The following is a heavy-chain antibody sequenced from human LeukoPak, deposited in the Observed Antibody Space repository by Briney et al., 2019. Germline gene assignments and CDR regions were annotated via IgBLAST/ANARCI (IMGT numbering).Heavy chain of an antibody. V-gene: IGHV4-39*07. CDR3: ARDLRVVTAIVFDY. J-gene: IGHJ4*02. Sequence: PGGSLRLSCAASGFTFSSYGMSWIRQPPGKGLEWIGSIYYSGSTYYNPSLKSRVTISVDTSKNQFSLKLSSVTAADTAVYYCARDLRVVTAIVFDYWGQGTLVTVSS. D-gene: IGHD2-21*02. CDR1: GFTFSSYG. CDR2: IYYSGST.